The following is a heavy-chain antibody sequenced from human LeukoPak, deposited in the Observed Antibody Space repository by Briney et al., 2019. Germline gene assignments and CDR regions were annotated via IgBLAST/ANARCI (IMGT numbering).Heavy chain of an antibody. D-gene: IGHD2-21*02. V-gene: IGHV3-30*02. CDR2: IRFDGSNT. CDR3: AKVKTDILIADS. J-gene: IGHJ4*02. Sequence: GGSLRLSCAASGFTFSSYGMHWVRQAPGKGLEWVSFIRFDGSNTYHADSVKGRFTISRDNSKNALYLQMNSLTSEDTAVYYCAKVKTDILIADSWGQGTLVIVSS. CDR1: GFTFSSYG.